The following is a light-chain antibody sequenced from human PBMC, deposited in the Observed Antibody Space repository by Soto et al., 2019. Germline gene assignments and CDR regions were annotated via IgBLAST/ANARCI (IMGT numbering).Light chain of an antibody. J-gene: IGLJ3*02. CDR3: QSYDKSLSGSV. Sequence: QSALTQPPTVSGAPGQTVTISCTGSSSNLGARYDVHWYQQVPGKAPKLLIFGSSDRASGVPDRFSGSKSGTSASLAITGLQADDEATYFCQSYDKSLSGSVFGGGTKLTV. CDR1: SSNLGARYD. V-gene: IGLV1-40*01. CDR2: GSS.